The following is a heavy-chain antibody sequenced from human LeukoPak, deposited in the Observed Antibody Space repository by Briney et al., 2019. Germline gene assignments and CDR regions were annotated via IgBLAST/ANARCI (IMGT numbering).Heavy chain of an antibody. CDR1: GFTFSSYA. J-gene: IGHJ4*02. V-gene: IGHV3-30*01. CDR2: ISYDGSNK. D-gene: IGHD3-3*01. Sequence: GRSLRLSCAASGFTFSSYAMHWVRQAPGKGLEWVAVISYDGSNKYYADSVKGRFTISRDNSKNTLYLQMNSLRAEDTAVYYCARGATNNDFTLDYWGQGTLVTVSS. CDR3: ARGATNNDFTLDY.